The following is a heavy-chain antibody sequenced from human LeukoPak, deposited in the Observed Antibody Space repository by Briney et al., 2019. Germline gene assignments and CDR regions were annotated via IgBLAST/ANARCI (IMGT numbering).Heavy chain of an antibody. Sequence: PSETLSLTCTVSGGSISSYYWSWIRQPPGKGLEWIGYIYYSGSTNYNPSLKSRVTISVDTSKNQFSLKLSSVTAAETAVYYCARIYDFWSGYCTFDYWGQGTLVTVSS. CDR3: ARIYDFWSGYCTFDY. D-gene: IGHD3-3*01. CDR1: GGSISSYY. J-gene: IGHJ4*02. V-gene: IGHV4-59*01. CDR2: IYYSGST.